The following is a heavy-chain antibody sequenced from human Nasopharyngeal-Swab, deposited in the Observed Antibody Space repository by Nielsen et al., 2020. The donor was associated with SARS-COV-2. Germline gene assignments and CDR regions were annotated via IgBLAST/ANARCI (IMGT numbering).Heavy chain of an antibody. CDR3: AKDMGIADDSFDY. Sequence: GGSLRLSCAASGFTFSSYGMHWVRQAPGKGLERVAVISYDGSNKYYADSVKGRFTISRDNSKNTLYLQMNSLRAEDTAVYYCAKDMGIADDSFDYWGQGTLVTVSS. CDR2: ISYDGSNK. V-gene: IGHV3-30*18. J-gene: IGHJ4*02. CDR1: GFTFSSYG. D-gene: IGHD6-13*01.